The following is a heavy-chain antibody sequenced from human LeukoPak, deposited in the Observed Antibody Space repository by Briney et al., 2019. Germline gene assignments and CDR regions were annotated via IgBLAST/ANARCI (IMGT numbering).Heavy chain of an antibody. CDR1: TDSITSNW. V-gene: IGHV4-4*02. CDR2: VHKSGST. J-gene: IGHJ4*02. CDR3: AKEIVGAPTPGAY. D-gene: IGHD1-26*01. Sequence: PSETLSLTCAVSTDSITSNWWSWVRQPPGKGLEWIGEVHKSGSTNYYPSLQSRVTISIDKSKNQNALELTSVTAADTAVYYCAKEIVGAPTPGAYWGQGILVTVSS.